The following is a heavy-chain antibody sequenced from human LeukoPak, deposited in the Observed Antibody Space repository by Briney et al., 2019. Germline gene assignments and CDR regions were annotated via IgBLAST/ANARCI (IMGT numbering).Heavy chain of an antibody. V-gene: IGHV3-30*03. J-gene: IGHJ6*02. CDR2: ISYDGSNR. CDR1: GFTFSSYG. Sequence: GGPLRLSCAASGFTFSSYGMHWVRQAPGKGLEWVAVISYDGSNRYYADSVKGRFTISRDNSKNTLYLQMNSLRAEDTAVYYCVREIHCSSTSCYIAYYYYYGMDVWGQGTTVTVSS. D-gene: IGHD2-2*02. CDR3: VREIHCSSTSCYIAYYYYYGMDV.